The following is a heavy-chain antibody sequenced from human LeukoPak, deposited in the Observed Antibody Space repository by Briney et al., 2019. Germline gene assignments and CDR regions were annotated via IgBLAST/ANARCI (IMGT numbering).Heavy chain of an antibody. CDR3: TRDGGFTFGGVIDPFDY. D-gene: IGHD3-16*02. Sequence: GGSLRLSCAASGFTFSSYWMHWVRQPPGKGLVWVSRINSDESSTNYADSVKGRFTISRDNAKNTLYLQMNSLRAEDTAVYYCTRDGGFTFGGVIDPFDYWGQGTLVTVSS. CDR1: GFTFSSYW. J-gene: IGHJ4*02. V-gene: IGHV3-74*01. CDR2: INSDESST.